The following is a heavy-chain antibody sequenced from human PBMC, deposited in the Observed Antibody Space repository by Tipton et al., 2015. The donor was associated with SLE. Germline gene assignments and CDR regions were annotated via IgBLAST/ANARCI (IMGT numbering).Heavy chain of an antibody. V-gene: IGHV3-74*01. CDR2: INSDGRST. CDR3: VRDWGVYEVAY. D-gene: IGHD2-8*01. J-gene: IGHJ4*02. Sequence: SLRLSCAASGFTFSSYWMHWVRQAPGKGLVWVSHINSDGRSTSYADSVKGRFTISRDNAKNTLYLQMNSLRAEDTSVYYCVRDWGVYEVAYWGQGILVTVSS. CDR1: GFTFSSYW.